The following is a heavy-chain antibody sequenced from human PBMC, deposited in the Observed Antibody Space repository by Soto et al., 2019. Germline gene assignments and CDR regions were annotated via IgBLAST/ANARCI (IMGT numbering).Heavy chain of an antibody. CDR1: GFTFSSYA. Sequence: GGSLRLSCAASGFTFSSYAMSWVRQAPGKGLEWVSAISGSGGSTYYADSVKGRFTISRDNSKNTLYLQMNSLRAEDTAVYYCAKDRIYGDYGVVPPSPGDIWGQGTMVTVSS. V-gene: IGHV3-23*01. CDR3: AKDRIYGDYGVVPPSPGDI. CDR2: ISGSGGST. D-gene: IGHD4-17*01. J-gene: IGHJ3*02.